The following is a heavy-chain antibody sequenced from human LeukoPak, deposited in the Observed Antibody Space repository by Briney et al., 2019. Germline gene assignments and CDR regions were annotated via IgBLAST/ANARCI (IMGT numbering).Heavy chain of an antibody. V-gene: IGHV3-23*01. CDR2: ISGSGGST. Sequence: GGSLRLSCAASGFTFSSYAMSWVRQAPGKGLEWVSTISGSGGSTYYADSVKGRFTISRDNSKNTLYLQMNSLRAEDTAVYYCAKGESGSGSYYNGYYFDYWGQGTLVTVSS. J-gene: IGHJ4*02. CDR1: GFTFSSYA. CDR3: AKGESGSGSYYNGYYFDY. D-gene: IGHD3-10*01.